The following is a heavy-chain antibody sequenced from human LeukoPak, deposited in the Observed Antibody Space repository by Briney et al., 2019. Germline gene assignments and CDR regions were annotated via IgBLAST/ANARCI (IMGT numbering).Heavy chain of an antibody. CDR3: ARELRSGYHDYYFDY. Sequence: SETLSLTCTVSGYSINSAYYWGWIRQPPGKGLEWIGSIYHSGSTYYNPSLKSRVTISVDTSKNQFSLKLSSVTAADTAVYYCARELRSGYHDYYFDYWGQGTLVTVSS. J-gene: IGHJ4*02. V-gene: IGHV4-38-2*02. CDR2: IYHSGST. D-gene: IGHD3-3*01. CDR1: GYSINSAYY.